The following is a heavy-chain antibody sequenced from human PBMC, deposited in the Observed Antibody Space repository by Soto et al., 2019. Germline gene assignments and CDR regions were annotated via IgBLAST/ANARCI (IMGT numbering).Heavy chain of an antibody. Sequence: GESLKISCNGSGYSFTSYWISLVRQMPGKGLEWMGRIDPSDSYTNYSPSFQGHVTISADKSISTAYLQWSSLKASDTAMYYCATLDSSGYYYVSDAFDIWGQGTMVTVSS. CDR3: ATLDSSGYYYVSDAFDI. CDR2: IDPSDSYT. J-gene: IGHJ3*02. D-gene: IGHD3-22*01. CDR1: GYSFTSYW. V-gene: IGHV5-10-1*01.